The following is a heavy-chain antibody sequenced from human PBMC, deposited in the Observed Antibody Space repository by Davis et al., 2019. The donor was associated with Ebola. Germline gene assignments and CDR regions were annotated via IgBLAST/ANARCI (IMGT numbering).Heavy chain of an antibody. CDR3: ARAGEYINSWYGWYFDL. D-gene: IGHD6-13*01. CDR1: GFTFSNYG. CDR2: IQYDGKKT. J-gene: IGHJ2*01. V-gene: IGHV3-30*02. Sequence: PGGSLRLSCATSGFTFSNYGMHWVRQAPDKGLEWVAFIQYDGKKTWYADSVKGRFIISRDSSKNTLYLQMNSLKVEDTAVYYCARAGEYINSWYGWYFDLWGRGSLVTVSS.